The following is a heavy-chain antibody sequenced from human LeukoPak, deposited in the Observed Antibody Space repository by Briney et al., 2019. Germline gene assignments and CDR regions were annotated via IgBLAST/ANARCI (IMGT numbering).Heavy chain of an antibody. CDR3: AKAHYYDSSGYFTD. Sequence: GRSLRLSCAASGFTFDDYAMHWVRQVPGKGLEWVSGISWNSGSIGYADSVEGRFTISRDNAKNSLYLQMNSLRAEDMALYYCAKAHYYDSSGYFTDWGQGTLVTVSS. CDR2: ISWNSGSI. CDR1: GFTFDDYA. D-gene: IGHD3-22*01. V-gene: IGHV3-9*03. J-gene: IGHJ4*02.